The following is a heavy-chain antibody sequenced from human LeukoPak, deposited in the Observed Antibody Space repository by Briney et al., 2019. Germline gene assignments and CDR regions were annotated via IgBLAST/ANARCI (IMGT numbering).Heavy chain of an antibody. Sequence: ASVKVSCKASGYTFTGYYMHWVRQVPGQGLEWMGWINPNSGGTNYAQKFQGRVTMTRDTSISTAYMELSRLRSDDTAVYYCATGNDILTGYCFDYWGQGTLVTVSS. V-gene: IGHV1-2*02. CDR2: INPNSGGT. D-gene: IGHD3-9*01. J-gene: IGHJ4*02. CDR3: ATGNDILTGYCFDY. CDR1: GYTFTGYY.